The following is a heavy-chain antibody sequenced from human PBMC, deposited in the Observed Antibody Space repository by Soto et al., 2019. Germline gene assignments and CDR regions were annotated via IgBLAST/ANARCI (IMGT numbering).Heavy chain of an antibody. J-gene: IGHJ5*02. CDR2: IIPIFGTA. Sequence: ASVKVSCKASGGTFSSYAISWVRQAPGQGLEWMGGIIPIFGTANYAQKFQGRVTITADESTSTAYMELSSLRSEDTAVYYCARDKGYCSGGSCYSDQIYNWFDPWGQGTLVTVSS. CDR3: ARDKGYCSGGSCYSDQIYNWFDP. CDR1: GGTFSSYA. D-gene: IGHD2-15*01. V-gene: IGHV1-69*13.